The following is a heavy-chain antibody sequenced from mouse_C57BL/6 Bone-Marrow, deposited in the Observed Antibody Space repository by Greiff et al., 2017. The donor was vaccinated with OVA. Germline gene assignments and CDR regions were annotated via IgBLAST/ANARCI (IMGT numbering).Heavy chain of an antibody. V-gene: IGHV14-1*01. CDR3: TTRAFYYDYDGDYFDY. D-gene: IGHD2-4*01. CDR1: GFNIKDYY. J-gene: IGHJ2*01. Sequence: VQLQQSGAELVRPGASVKLSCTASGFNIKDYYMHWVKQRPEQGLEWIGRIDPEDGDTEYAPKFQGKATMTADTSSNTAYLQLSSLTSEDTDVYYCTTRAFYYDYDGDYFDYWGQGTTLTVSS. CDR2: IDPEDGDT.